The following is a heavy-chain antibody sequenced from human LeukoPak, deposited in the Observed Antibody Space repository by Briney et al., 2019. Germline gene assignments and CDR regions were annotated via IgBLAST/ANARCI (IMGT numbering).Heavy chain of an antibody. CDR2: ISGSGAST. CDR3: AKQPGSVVDSSGSLSRH. D-gene: IGHD3-22*01. V-gene: IGHV3-23*01. CDR1: GFTFSSYA. J-gene: IGHJ4*02. Sequence: GGSLRLSCAASGFTFSSYAVSWVRQAPGKGLEWVSTISGSGASTYYADSVKGRFTIFRDNSKNTLYLQMNSLRAEDTAVYYCAKQPGSVVDSSGSLSRHWGQGTLVTVSS.